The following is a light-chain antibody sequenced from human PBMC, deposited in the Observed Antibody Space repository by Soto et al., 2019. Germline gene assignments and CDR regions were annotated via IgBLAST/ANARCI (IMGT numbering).Light chain of an antibody. CDR2: DAS. J-gene: IGKJ2*01. V-gene: IGKV3-15*01. Sequence: VMTQSPASLSASPGERVTLSCRASQNIRSSLAWYQQRPGQAPRLLIYDASTRATGIPPSFRGGGSGTEFTVTISSLQSEDFAIHFCQQYDIWPPYTFGHGTKVEF. CDR3: QQYDIWPPYT. CDR1: QNIRSS.